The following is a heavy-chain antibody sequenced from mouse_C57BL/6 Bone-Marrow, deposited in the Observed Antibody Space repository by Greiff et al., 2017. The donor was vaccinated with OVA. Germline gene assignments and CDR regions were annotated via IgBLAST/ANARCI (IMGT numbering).Heavy chain of an antibody. CDR3: ARRGTTVVAGN. CDR1: GFTFSSYG. D-gene: IGHD1-1*01. J-gene: IGHJ3*01. CDR2: ISSGGSYT. Sequence: EVQLVESGGDLVKPGGSLKLSCAASGFTFSSYGMSWVRQTPDKRLEWVATISSGGSYTYYPDSVKGRFTISRDNAKNTLYLQMSSLKSEDTAMYYCARRGTTVVAGNWGQGTLVTVSA. V-gene: IGHV5-6*01.